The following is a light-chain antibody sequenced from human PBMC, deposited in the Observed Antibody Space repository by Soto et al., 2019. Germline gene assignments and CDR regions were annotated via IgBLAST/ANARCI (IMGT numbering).Light chain of an antibody. Sequence: DIQMTQSPSTLSASVGDRVTITCRASQSISTWLAWYQQKPGKAPKVLIYSASTLQSGVPSRFSGSGSGPDFTLTISSLQPEDSATYFCQQLNSYPQTFGQGTRLEIK. V-gene: IGKV1-5*01. CDR2: SAS. CDR1: QSISTW. CDR3: QQLNSYPQT. J-gene: IGKJ5*01.